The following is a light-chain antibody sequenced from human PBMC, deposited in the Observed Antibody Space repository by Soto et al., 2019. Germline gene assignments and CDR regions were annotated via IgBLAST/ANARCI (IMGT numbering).Light chain of an antibody. CDR2: GAS. CDR1: QSVSRRY. J-gene: IGKJ1*01. V-gene: IGKV3-20*01. Sequence: EIVLTQSPATLSLSPGERATLSCRATQSVSRRYLAWYQQKAGQAPRLLIYGASSRATGIPDRFSGSASGTDFTLTISRVEPEDFAVYYCQQFGTSPTWTFGQGTKVDI. CDR3: QQFGTSPTWT.